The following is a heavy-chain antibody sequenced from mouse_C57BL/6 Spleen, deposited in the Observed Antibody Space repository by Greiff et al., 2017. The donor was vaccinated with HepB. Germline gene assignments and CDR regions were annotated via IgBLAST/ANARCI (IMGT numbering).Heavy chain of an antibody. Sequence: VQLQQSGPELVKPGASVKISCKASGYTFTDYYMNWVKQSHGKSLEWIGDINPNNGGTSYNQKFKGKATLTVDKSSSTAYMELSSLTSEDSAVYYCARQDYYGSRSWFAYWGQGTLVTVSA. J-gene: IGHJ3*01. V-gene: IGHV1-26*01. D-gene: IGHD1-1*01. CDR2: INPNNGGT. CDR3: ARQDYYGSRSWFAY. CDR1: GYTFTDYY.